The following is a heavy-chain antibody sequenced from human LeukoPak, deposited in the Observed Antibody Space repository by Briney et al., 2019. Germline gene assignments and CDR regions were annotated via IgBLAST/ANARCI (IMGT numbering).Heavy chain of an antibody. CDR2: IKQDGSEK. D-gene: IGHD3-10*01. Sequence: GGSLRLSCAASGFTFSSYWMSWVRQAPGKGLEWVANIKQDGSEKYYVDSVKGRFTISRDNAKNSLYLQMNSLRAEDTAVYYCARDRRYGSGSYEDYWGQGTLVTVSS. CDR3: ARDRRYGSGSYEDY. V-gene: IGHV3-7*01. J-gene: IGHJ4*02. CDR1: GFTFSSYW.